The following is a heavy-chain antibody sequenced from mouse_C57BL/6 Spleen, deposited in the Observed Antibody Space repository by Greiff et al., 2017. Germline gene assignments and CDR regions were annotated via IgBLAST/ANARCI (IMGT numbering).Heavy chain of an antibody. Sequence: QVQLQQSGAELVKPGASVKISCKASGYAFSSYWMNWVKQRPGTGLEWIGQIYPGDGDTNYNGKFKGKAKLTADKSSSTAYMQLSSLTSEDSAVYFCARWTTVVAKGAFGYWGQGTTLTVSS. CDR2: IYPGDGDT. V-gene: IGHV1-80*01. J-gene: IGHJ2*01. CDR1: GYAFSSYW. D-gene: IGHD1-1*01. CDR3: ARWTTVVAKGAFGY.